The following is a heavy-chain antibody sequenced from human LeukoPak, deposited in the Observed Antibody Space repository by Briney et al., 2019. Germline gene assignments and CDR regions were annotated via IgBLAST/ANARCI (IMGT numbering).Heavy chain of an antibody. J-gene: IGHJ3*02. CDR1: GFTFSSYW. CDR3: AKDSAYGSSGYKGAFDI. V-gene: IGHV3-7*03. CDR2: IKQDGSEK. D-gene: IGHD3-22*01. Sequence: PGGSLRLSCAASGFTFSSYWMGWVRQAPGKGLEWVANIKQDGSEKYYVDSVKGRFTISRDNAKNSLYLQMNSLRAEDTALYYCAKDSAYGSSGYKGAFDIWGQGTMVTVSS.